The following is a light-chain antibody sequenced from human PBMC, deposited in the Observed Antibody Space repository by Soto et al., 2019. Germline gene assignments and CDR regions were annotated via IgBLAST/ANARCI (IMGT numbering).Light chain of an antibody. CDR1: QSISSY. J-gene: IGKJ3*01. Sequence: DIQMTQSPSSLSASVGDRVTITCRASQSISSYLNWYQQKPGKAPKLLIYAASSLQSGVPSRLCGSGSGTVFTLTIGIHQREGFATYYCQQSYSTLSFGGGTNVDI. V-gene: IGKV1-39*01. CDR2: AAS. CDR3: QQSYSTLS.